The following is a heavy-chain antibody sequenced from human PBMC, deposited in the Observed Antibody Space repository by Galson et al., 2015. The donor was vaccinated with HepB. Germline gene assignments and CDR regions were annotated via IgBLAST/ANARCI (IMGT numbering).Heavy chain of an antibody. Sequence: SVKVSCKASGYTFTSYGISWVRQAPGQGLEWMGWISAYNGNTNYAQKLQGRVTMTTDTSTSTAYMELRSLRSDDTAVYYCATSPANYILPHHRGYYGMDVWGQGTTVTVSS. D-gene: IGHD3-9*01. J-gene: IGHJ6*02. V-gene: IGHV1-18*04. CDR2: ISAYNGNT. CDR1: GYTFTSYG. CDR3: ATSPANYILPHHRGYYGMDV.